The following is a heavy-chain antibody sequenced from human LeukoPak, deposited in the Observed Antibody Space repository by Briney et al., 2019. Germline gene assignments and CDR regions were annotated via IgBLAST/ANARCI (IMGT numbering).Heavy chain of an antibody. CDR2: ISSSSSYT. J-gene: IGHJ6*02. V-gene: IGHV3-11*05. Sequence: GGSLRLSCAASGFTFSDYYMSWIRQAPGKGLEWISYISSSSSYTNYADSVKGRFTISRDNAKNSLYLQMNSLRAEDTAVYYCARDQAYYYYGMDVWGQGTTVTVSS. CDR3: ARDQAYYYYGMDV. CDR1: GFTFSDYY.